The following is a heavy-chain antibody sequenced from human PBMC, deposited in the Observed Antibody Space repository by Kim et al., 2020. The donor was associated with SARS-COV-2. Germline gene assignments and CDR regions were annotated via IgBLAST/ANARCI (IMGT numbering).Heavy chain of an antibody. CDR1: GFTFSSYW. Sequence: GGSLRLSCAASGFTFSSYWMSWVRQAPGKGLEWVANIKQDGSEKYYVDSVKGRFTISRDNAKNSLYLQMNSRRAEDMAVYYCARSIVVVTAGPGAFDIWGQGTMVTVSS. D-gene: IGHD2-21*02. CDR3: ARSIVVVTAGPGAFDI. J-gene: IGHJ3*02. V-gene: IGHV3-7*01. CDR2: IKQDGSEK.